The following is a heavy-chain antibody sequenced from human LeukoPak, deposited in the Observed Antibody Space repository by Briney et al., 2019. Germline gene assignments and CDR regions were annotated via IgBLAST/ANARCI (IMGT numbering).Heavy chain of an antibody. J-gene: IGHJ6*03. V-gene: IGHV3-30*04. D-gene: IGHD3-16*01. CDR3: ARGQGYESYYYMDV. CDR1: GFAFSTYA. Sequence: GGSLRLSCAASGFAFSTYAIHWVRQAPGKGLEWVAVISFDGVNTFYADSVKGRFTISRDNSNNTVYLQMNNLRPEDTAVFYCARGQGYESYYYMDVWGKGTTVSVSS. CDR2: ISFDGVNT.